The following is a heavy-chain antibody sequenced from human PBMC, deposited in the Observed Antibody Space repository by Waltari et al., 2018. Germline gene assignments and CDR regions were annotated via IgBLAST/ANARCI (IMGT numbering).Heavy chain of an antibody. CDR2: IYHSGNT. D-gene: IGHD6-25*01. CDR1: GSSISSGGHY. CDR3: ARVDGRAAHFDN. J-gene: IGHJ4*02. Sequence: QVQLQESGPRLVTPSQTLSLTCTVSGSSISSGGHYWSWIRHHPGKGLEWIGHIYHSGNTYYNPSLEGRATLSVDRSENQFSLNLTSVTAADTALYYCARVDGRAAHFDNWGRGSQVTVSS. V-gene: IGHV4-30-4*01.